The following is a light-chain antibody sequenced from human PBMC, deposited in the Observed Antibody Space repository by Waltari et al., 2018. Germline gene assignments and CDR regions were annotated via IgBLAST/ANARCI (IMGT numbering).Light chain of an antibody. CDR3: MQGSYWPFT. Sequence: DVVVTQSPLSLPVTLGQPASIPRWSSQSLLYSNGNTYLYWVHQRPGQSPRRLIYKVSNRDSGVPDRFSGSGSGTDFTLKISRVEAEDVGVYYCMQGSYWPFTFGPGTKVDIK. CDR1: QSLLYSNGNTY. J-gene: IGKJ3*01. CDR2: KVS. V-gene: IGKV2-30*01.